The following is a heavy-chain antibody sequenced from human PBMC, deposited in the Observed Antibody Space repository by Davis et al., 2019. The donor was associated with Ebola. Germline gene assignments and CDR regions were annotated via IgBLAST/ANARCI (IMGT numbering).Heavy chain of an antibody. D-gene: IGHD3-9*01. V-gene: IGHV3-7*03. CDR2: IKQDGSEQ. CDR3: ARDRPYYDFLSGYFHKQGENDYFDY. CDR1: GFTFSRYW. Sequence: GESLKISCAASGFTFSRYWMSWVRQAPGKGLEWVANIKQDGSEQYYVDSVKGRFTISRDNAKNSVYLQMNSLRAEDTAVYYCARDRPYYDFLSGYFHKQGENDYFDYWGQGTLVTVSS. J-gene: IGHJ4*02.